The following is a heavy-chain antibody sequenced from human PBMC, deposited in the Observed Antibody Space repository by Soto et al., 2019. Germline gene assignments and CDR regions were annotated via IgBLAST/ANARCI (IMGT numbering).Heavy chain of an antibody. CDR2: INPSGGTT. Sequence: GASVKVSCKASGGTFNSYGISWVRQAPGQGLEWMAIINPSGGTTYYVQKFEGRVTLTTDTSTSTVYMELSSLRSDDTAVYYCARVRGGGSEYFFDYWGQGTLVTVSS. CDR1: GGTFNSYG. CDR3: ARVRGGGSEYFFDY. D-gene: IGHD2-15*01. J-gene: IGHJ4*02. V-gene: IGHV1-46*02.